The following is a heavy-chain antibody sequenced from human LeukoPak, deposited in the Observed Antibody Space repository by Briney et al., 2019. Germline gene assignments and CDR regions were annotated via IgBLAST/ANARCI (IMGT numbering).Heavy chain of an antibody. D-gene: IGHD3-10*01. V-gene: IGHV3-30-3*01. CDR2: ISYDGSNK. CDR1: GFTFSSYA. Sequence: TGGSLRLSCAASGFTFSSYAMHWVRQAPGKGLEWVAVISYDGSNKYYADSVKGRLTISRDNAKNSLYLQMNSLRVEDTAVYYCARGYYGSGRHTIDYWGQGTLVTVSS. CDR3: ARGYYGSGRHTIDY. J-gene: IGHJ4*02.